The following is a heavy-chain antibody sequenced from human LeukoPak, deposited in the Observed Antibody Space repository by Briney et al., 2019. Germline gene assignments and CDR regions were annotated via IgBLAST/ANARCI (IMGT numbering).Heavy chain of an antibody. CDR1: GGTFSSYA. D-gene: IGHD2-2*01. J-gene: IGHJ6*04. V-gene: IGHV1-69*01. CDR2: IIPIFGTA. CDR3: ARVTGPRYCSSTIGPCYYYYGMDV. Sequence: SVKVSCKASGGTFSSYAISWVRQAPGQGLGWMGGIIPIFGTANYAQKFQGRVTITADESTSTAYMELSSLRSEDTAVYYCARVTGPRYCSSTIGPCYYYYGMDVWGKGTTVTVSS.